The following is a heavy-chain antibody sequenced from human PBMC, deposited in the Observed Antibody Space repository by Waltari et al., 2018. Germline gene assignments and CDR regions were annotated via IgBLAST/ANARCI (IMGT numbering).Heavy chain of an antibody. J-gene: IGHJ3*02. CDR1: GYTFTDYY. CDR2: VDPEDGET. Sequence: EVQLVQSGAEVKKPGATVKISCKVSGYTFTDYYMHWVQQPPGQGLEWMGLVDPEDGETIYAEKFQGRVTITADTSTDTAYMELSSLRSEDTAVYYCATEAPVVVPAAPKGAFDIWGQGTMVTVSS. V-gene: IGHV1-69-2*01. CDR3: ATEAPVVVPAAPKGAFDI. D-gene: IGHD2-2*01.